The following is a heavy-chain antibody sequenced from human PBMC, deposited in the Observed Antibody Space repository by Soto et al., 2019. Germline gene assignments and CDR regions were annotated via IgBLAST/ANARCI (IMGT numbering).Heavy chain of an antibody. V-gene: IGHV4-34*01. CDR3: ARERSRGSAAAGTVEY. CDR1: GGSFSGYY. Sequence: ETLSLTCAVYGGSFSGYYWSWIRQPPGKGLEWIGEINHSGSTNYIPSLKSRVTMSVDTSKNQFSLKLNSVTAADTAVYYCARERSRGSAAAGTVEYWGQGTLVTVSS. D-gene: IGHD6-13*01. CDR2: INHSGST. J-gene: IGHJ4*02.